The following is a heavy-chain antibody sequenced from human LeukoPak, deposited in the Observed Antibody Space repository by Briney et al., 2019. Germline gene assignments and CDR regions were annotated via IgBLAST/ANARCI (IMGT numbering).Heavy chain of an antibody. V-gene: IGHV1-46*01. CDR1: GYSFTSNY. CDR3: ARSITYDSSGYYYLGY. J-gene: IGHJ4*02. D-gene: IGHD3-22*01. CDR2: IYPRDGST. Sequence: AASVKVSCKASGYSFTSNYIHWVRQAPGQGLEWMGMIYPRDGSTSYAQKFQGRVTVTRDTSTSTVHMELSGLRSEDTAVYYCARSITYDSSGYYYLGYWGQGTLVTVSS.